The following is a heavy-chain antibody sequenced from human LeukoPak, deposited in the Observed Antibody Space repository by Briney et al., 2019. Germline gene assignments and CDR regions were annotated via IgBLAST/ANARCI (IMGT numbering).Heavy chain of an antibody. J-gene: IGHJ5*02. CDR1: GGTFSSYA. CDR2: IIPIFGTA. D-gene: IGHD3-10*01. Sequence: SVKVSCKASGGTFSSYAISRVRQAPGQGLEWMGGIIPIFGTANYAQKFQGRVTITADKSTSTAYMELSSLRSEDTAVYYCAQGTMVRGVHYPGDPLCWFDPWGQGTLVTVSS. CDR3: AQGTMVRGVHYPGDPLCWFDP. V-gene: IGHV1-69*06.